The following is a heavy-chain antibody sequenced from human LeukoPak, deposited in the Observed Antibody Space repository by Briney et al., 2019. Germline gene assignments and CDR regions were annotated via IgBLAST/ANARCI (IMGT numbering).Heavy chain of an antibody. J-gene: IGHJ4*02. V-gene: IGHV1-2*02. D-gene: IGHD5-18*01. Sequence: ASVKVSCKASGYTFTGYYMHWVRQAPGQGLAWMGWINPNSGGTNYAQKFQGRVTMTRDTSISTAYMELSRLRSDDAAVYYCARDRGDTAMVSDWGQGTLVTVSS. CDR3: ARDRGDTAMVSD. CDR2: INPNSGGT. CDR1: GYTFTGYY.